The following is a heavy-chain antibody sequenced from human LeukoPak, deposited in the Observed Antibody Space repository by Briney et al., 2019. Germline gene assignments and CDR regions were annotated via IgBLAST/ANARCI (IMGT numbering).Heavy chain of an antibody. CDR2: ISGSGGIT. Sequence: GGSLRLSCAASGFTFSSYAMSWVRQAPGKGLEWVSAISGSGGITYYADSVKGRFTISRDNSKNTLYLQMNSLRAEDTAVYYCAKDKGSGYSYGPPTDYYYGMDVWGQGTTVTVSS. V-gene: IGHV3-23*01. CDR1: GFTFSSYA. D-gene: IGHD5-18*01. CDR3: AKDKGSGYSYGPPTDYYYGMDV. J-gene: IGHJ6*02.